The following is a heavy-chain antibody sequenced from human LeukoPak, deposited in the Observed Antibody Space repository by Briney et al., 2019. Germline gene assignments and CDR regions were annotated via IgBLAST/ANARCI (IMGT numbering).Heavy chain of an antibody. J-gene: IGHJ3*02. CDR2: IYYSGST. Sequence: SETLSLTCTVSGGSISSYYWSWIRQPPGKGLEWIGYIYYSGSTNYNPSLKSRVTISVDTSKNQFSLKLSSVTAADTAVYYCARQIITYGAFDIWGQGTMVTVSS. D-gene: IGHD4-17*01. V-gene: IGHV4-59*01. CDR3: ARQIITYGAFDI. CDR1: GGSISSYY.